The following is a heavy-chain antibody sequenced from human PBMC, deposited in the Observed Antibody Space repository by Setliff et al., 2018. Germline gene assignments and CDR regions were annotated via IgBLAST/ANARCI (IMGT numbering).Heavy chain of an antibody. CDR2: MYYSGST. CDR1: GGSISSGSYY. V-gene: IGHV4-39*01. Sequence: SETLSLTCSVSGGSISSGSYYWGWIRQSPGKGLEWIGSMYYSGSTYYNPSLKGRVTLSVDTTKNQFSLKLTSMTAADTVVYFCARHLLVQGTYHFDYWGQGSPVTVSS. D-gene: IGHD3-10*01. CDR3: ARHLLVQGTYHFDY. J-gene: IGHJ4*02.